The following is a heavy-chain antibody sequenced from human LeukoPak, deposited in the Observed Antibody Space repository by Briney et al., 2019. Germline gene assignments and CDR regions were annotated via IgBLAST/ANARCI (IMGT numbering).Heavy chain of an antibody. CDR2: ISAYNGNT. CDR1: GYTFTSYG. Sequence: GASVKVSCKASGYTFTSYGISWVRQAPGQGLEWMGWISAYNGNTNYAQKLQGRVTMTTDTSTSTAYMELRSLRSDDTAVYYCAKTYRRYYDSSGYSPFDYWGQGTLVTVSS. CDR3: AKTYRRYYDSSGYSPFDY. J-gene: IGHJ4*02. D-gene: IGHD3-22*01. V-gene: IGHV1-18*01.